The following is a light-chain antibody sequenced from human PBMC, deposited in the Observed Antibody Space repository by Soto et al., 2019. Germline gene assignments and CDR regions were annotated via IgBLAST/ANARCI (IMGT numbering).Light chain of an antibody. Sequence: EVVLTQSPATLSLSPGERATHSCRASQSVNSNLAWYQQKPGQAPRLLISDASNRATGIPARFSGSGSGTDFTLTISSLEPEDFAVYYCQQRTNWPLTLGPGTKVDIK. CDR3: QQRTNWPLT. CDR1: QSVNSN. V-gene: IGKV3-11*01. J-gene: IGKJ3*01. CDR2: DAS.